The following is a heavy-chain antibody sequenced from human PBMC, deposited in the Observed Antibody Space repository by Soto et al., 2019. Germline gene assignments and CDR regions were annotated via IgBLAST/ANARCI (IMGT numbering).Heavy chain of an antibody. V-gene: IGHV3-7*01. CDR1: GFTFSSYW. D-gene: IGHD3-10*01. CDR2: IKQDGSEK. CDR3: ARDLHYYGSGREFDY. Sequence: FLRLSCAASGFTFSSYWMSWVRQAPGKGLEWVANIKQDGSEKYYVDSVKGRFTISRDNAKNSLYLQMNSLRAEDTAVYYCARDLHYYGSGREFDYWGQGTLVTVSS. J-gene: IGHJ4*02.